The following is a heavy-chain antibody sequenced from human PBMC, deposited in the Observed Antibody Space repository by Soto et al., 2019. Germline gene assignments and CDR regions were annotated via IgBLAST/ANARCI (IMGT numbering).Heavy chain of an antibody. CDR1: GGTFSSYA. CDR2: IIPIFGTA. CDR3: ARGRRWELFYGMDV. J-gene: IGHJ6*02. V-gene: IGHV1-69*13. Sequence: AVKVSCKASGGTFSSYAISWVRQAPGQGLEWMGGIIPIFGTANYAQKFQGRVTITADESTSTAYMELSSLRSEDTAVYYCARGRRWELFYGMDVWGQGTTVNVSS. D-gene: IGHD1-26*01.